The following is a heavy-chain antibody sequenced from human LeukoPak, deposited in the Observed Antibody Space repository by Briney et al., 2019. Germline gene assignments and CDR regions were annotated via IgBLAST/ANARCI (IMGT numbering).Heavy chain of an antibody. D-gene: IGHD6-13*01. CDR3: ARKYSSSWFNWFDP. Sequence: PSETLSLTCAVYGGSFSGYYWSWIRQPPGKGLEWIGEINHSGSTNYNPSLKSRVTISVDTSKNQFSLQLSSVTAADTAVYYCARKYSSSWFNWFDPWGQGTLVTVSS. CDR2: INHSGST. V-gene: IGHV4-34*01. CDR1: GGSFSGYY. J-gene: IGHJ5*02.